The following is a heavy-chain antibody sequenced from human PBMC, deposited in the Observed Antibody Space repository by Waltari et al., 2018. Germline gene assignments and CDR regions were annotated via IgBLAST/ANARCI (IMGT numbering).Heavy chain of an antibody. Sequence: VQLVESGGGLIQHGGSLRLSCAASGSTFSSYGMHWVRQAPGKGLEWVAVICYDVSNKYYADSVKGRFTISRDNSKNTLYLQMNSLRAEDTAVYYCARGITGTTCGDYWGQGTLVTVSS. D-gene: IGHD1-7*01. V-gene: IGHV3-33*01. CDR1: GSTFSSYG. J-gene: IGHJ4*02. CDR3: ARGITGTTCGDY. CDR2: ICYDVSNK.